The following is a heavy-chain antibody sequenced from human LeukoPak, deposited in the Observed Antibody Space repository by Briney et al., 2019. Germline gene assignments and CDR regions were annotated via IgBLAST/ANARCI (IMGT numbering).Heavy chain of an antibody. V-gene: IGHV4-59*01. J-gene: IGHJ4*02. CDR3: ARFGAAAGTDY. CDR1: GGSISSYY. CDR2: VYYSGST. D-gene: IGHD6-13*01. Sequence: SETLSLTCTVSGGSISSYYWSWIRQPPGKGLEWIGDVYYSGSTNYSPSLKSRVTISIDTSMNQFSLKLSSVTAADTAVYYCARFGAAAGTDYWGQGTLVTVSS.